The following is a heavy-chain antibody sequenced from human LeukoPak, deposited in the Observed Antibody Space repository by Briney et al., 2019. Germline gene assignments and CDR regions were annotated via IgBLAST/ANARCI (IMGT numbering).Heavy chain of an antibody. J-gene: IGHJ4*02. V-gene: IGHV3-48*04. D-gene: IGHD3-3*01. CDR3: ARDWSGDDY. CDR2: ISGSSSTI. Sequence: GGSLRLSCVASGFSFNRYSLNWVRQAPGKGLEWVSYISGSSSTIYYAVSVKGRFTISRDNAKNSVYLQLNSLRAEDTAVYYCARDWSGDDYWGQGTLVTVSS. CDR1: GFSFNRYS.